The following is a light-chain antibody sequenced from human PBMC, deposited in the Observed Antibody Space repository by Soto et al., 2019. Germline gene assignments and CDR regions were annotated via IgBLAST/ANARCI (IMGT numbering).Light chain of an antibody. CDR3: QQRSNWPPTIT. V-gene: IGKV3-15*01. CDR2: GAS. CDR1: QSVSYN. J-gene: IGKJ5*01. Sequence: EIVMTQSPATLSVSPGERVTLSCRASQSVSYNLAWYQQKPGQAPRLLIYGASTRATGIPARFSGSGSGTEFTLTISSLQSEDFAVYYCQQRSNWPPTITFGQGTRLEIK.